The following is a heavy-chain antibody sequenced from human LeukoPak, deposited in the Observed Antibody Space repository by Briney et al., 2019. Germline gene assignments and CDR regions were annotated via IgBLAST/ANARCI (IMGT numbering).Heavy chain of an antibody. J-gene: IGHJ4*02. CDR1: GFTVSSNY. CDR3: ARVGSRWSPFDY. CDR2: IYSGGTT. Sequence: GGSLRLSCAASGFTVSSNYMSWVRQAPGKGLECVSLIYSGGTTYYADSVKGRFTISRDNSKNTLYLQMNSLRAEDTAVYYCARVGSRWSPFDYWGQGTLVTVSS. D-gene: IGHD6-13*01. V-gene: IGHV3-53*01.